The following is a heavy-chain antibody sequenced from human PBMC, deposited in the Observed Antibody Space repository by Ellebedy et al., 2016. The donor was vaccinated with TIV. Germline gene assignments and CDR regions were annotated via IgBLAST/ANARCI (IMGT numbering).Heavy chain of an antibody. D-gene: IGHD6-13*01. V-gene: IGHV4-34*01. CDR2: INHSGST. CDR1: GGSFSGYY. CDR3: ARGWSELYSSNWYTIWDY. J-gene: IGHJ4*02. Sequence: SETLSLTXAVYGGSFSGYYWSWIRQPPGKGLEWVGEINHSGSTNYNPSLKSRVTISVDTSKNQFSLKLSSVTAADTAVYYCARGWSELYSSNWYTIWDYWGQGTLVTVSS.